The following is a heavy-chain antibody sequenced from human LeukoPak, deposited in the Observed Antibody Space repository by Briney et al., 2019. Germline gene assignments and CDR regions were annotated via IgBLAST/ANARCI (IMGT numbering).Heavy chain of an antibody. CDR2: VSGSGGST. CDR1: GFPFSSYA. CDR3: ARYRAAGNPLLYFDC. Sequence: PGGSLRLSCAASGFPFSSYAMSWVRHAPGKGLEWVSTVSGSGGSTYYADSVKGRFTISRDNSKNTLYLQMNSLRAEDTAVYYCARYRAAGNPLLYFDCWGQGTLVSVSS. J-gene: IGHJ4*02. V-gene: IGHV3-23*01. D-gene: IGHD6-13*01.